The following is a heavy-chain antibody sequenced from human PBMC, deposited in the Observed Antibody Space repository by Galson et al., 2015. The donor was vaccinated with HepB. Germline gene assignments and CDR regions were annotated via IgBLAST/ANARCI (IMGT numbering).Heavy chain of an antibody. CDR1: GYTFTTYD. CDR3: ARVTMFRGGPPYHFDS. J-gene: IGHJ4*02. Sequence: QSGAEVKKPGESLKISCKASGYTFTTYDINWVRQATGQGLEWMGWMNPNSGNTGYAQKFQGRVTMTRNTSISTAYMELSSLISEDTAVYYCARVTMFRGGPPYHFDSWGQGTLVTVSS. V-gene: IGHV1-8*01. CDR2: MNPNSGNT. D-gene: IGHD3-10*01.